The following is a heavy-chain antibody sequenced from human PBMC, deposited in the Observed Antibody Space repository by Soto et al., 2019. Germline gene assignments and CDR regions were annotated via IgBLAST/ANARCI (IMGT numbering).Heavy chain of an antibody. Sequence: SGPTLVNPTETLTLTCTFSGFSLTSPGMCVSWIRQSPGKALEWLALIERDDDDKYYSTSLKARLTISKDTRKNQVVLTMAKMEPADTANYYCARSIRGPRRFNGMDVWGQGTTVTVSS. CDR3: ARSIRGPRRFNGMDV. CDR1: GFSLTSPGMC. J-gene: IGHJ6*02. D-gene: IGHD1-20*01. V-gene: IGHV2-70*13. CDR2: IERDDDDK.